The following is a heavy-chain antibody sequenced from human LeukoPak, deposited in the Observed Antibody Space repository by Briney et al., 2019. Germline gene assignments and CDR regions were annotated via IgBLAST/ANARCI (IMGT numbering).Heavy chain of an antibody. CDR1: GFTFSSYS. CDR2: ISSSSSTI. D-gene: IGHD2-2*01. CDR3: ARDPEGGSEDIVVVPAGFDP. Sequence: GGSLRLSCAASGFTFSSYSMNWVRQAPGKGLEWVSYISSSSSTIYYADSVKGRFTISRDNAKNSLYLQMNSLRAEDTAVYYCARDPEGGSEDIVVVPAGFDPWGQGTLVTVSS. J-gene: IGHJ5*02. V-gene: IGHV3-48*01.